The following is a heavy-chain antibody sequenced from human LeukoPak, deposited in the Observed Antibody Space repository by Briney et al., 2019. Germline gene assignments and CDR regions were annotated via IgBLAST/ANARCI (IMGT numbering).Heavy chain of an antibody. Sequence: GGSLRLSCAASGFIFNKAWRNWVRQAPGKGPEWVGRIKSNNDGGTTDYASPVEGRFIISRDDSKNTIYLQMNRLIIDDTAIYYCTPVMVEDRGFWGQGTLVTVSS. CDR2: IKSNNDGGTT. V-gene: IGHV3-15*01. CDR1: GFIFNKAW. J-gene: IGHJ4*02. D-gene: IGHD2-21*01. CDR3: TPVMVEDRGF.